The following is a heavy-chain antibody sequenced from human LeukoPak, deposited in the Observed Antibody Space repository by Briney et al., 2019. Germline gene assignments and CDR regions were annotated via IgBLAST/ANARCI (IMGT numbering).Heavy chain of an antibody. CDR2: IIPIFGKA. CDR1: GGTFTSYA. J-gene: IGHJ4*02. V-gene: IGHV1-69*06. Sequence: SVKVSCKASGGTFTSYAISWVRQAPGQGLEWMGGIIPIFGKANYAQKFQGRVTITADKSTSTAYMELSSLRSDDTAVYYCAREGGLAGHDYWGQGTLVTVSS. CDR3: AREGGLAGHDY. D-gene: IGHD6-13*01.